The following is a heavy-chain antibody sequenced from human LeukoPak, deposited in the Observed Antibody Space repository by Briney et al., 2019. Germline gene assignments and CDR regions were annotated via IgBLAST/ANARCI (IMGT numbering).Heavy chain of an antibody. D-gene: IGHD4-17*01. CDR2: IKQDGSEK. Sequence: GGSLRHSCAASGFTFSSYWMSWVRQAPGKGLEWVANIKQDGSEKYYVDSVKGRFTISRDNAKNSLYLQMNSLRAEDTAVYYCARDELDGDYYYYYGMDVWGQGTTVTVSS. CDR1: GFTFSSYW. V-gene: IGHV3-7*01. CDR3: ARDELDGDYYYYYGMDV. J-gene: IGHJ6*02.